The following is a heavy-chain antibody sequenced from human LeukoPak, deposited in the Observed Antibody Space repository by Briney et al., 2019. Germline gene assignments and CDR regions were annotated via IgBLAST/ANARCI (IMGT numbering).Heavy chain of an antibody. D-gene: IGHD4-23*01. V-gene: IGHV1-69*04. Sequence: SVKVSCKASGGTFSSYAISWVRQAPGRGLEWMGRIIPILGIANYAQKFQGRVTITADKSTSTAYMELSSLRSEDSAVYYCARGFWDDYGGIGAFDIWGQGTMVTVSS. J-gene: IGHJ3*02. CDR1: GGTFSSYA. CDR2: IIPILGIA. CDR3: ARGFWDDYGGIGAFDI.